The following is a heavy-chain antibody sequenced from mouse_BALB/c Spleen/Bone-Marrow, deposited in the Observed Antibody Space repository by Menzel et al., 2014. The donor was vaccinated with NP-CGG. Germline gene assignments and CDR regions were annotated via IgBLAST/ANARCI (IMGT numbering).Heavy chain of an antibody. J-gene: IGHJ2*01. D-gene: IGHD1-1*01. CDR1: GYTFTSYW. Sequence: GAELVKPGASVKLSCKASGYTFTSYWMHWVKQRPGQGLEWIGEINPSNGRTNYNEKFKSKATLTVDKSSSTAYVQLSSLTSEDSAVYYCARRTTTVVATDYWGQGTTLTVSS. CDR3: ARRTTTVVATDY. CDR2: INPSNGRT. V-gene: IGHV1S81*02.